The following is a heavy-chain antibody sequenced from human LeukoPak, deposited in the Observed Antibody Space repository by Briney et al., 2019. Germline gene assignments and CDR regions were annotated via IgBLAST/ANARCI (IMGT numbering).Heavy chain of an antibody. CDR2: IYSGGST. Sequence: PGGSLRLSCAASGFTVSSNYMSWVRQAPGKGLEWVSVIYSGGSTYYADSVKGRFTISRDNSKNTLYLQMNSLRAEDTAVYYCARGRSGWFSDAFDYWGQGTLVTVSS. CDR1: GFTVSSNY. V-gene: IGHV3-66*01. CDR3: ARGRSGWFSDAFDY. D-gene: IGHD6-19*01. J-gene: IGHJ4*02.